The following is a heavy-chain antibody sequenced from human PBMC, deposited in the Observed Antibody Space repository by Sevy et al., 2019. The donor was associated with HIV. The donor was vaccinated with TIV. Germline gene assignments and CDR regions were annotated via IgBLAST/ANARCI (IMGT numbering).Heavy chain of an antibody. Sequence: SETLSLTCTVSGGSISSYYWSWIRQPPGKGLEWIGYIYYSGSTNYNPSLKSRVTISVDTSKNQFSLKLRSVTAADTAVYYCARVGGYAFPFDYWGQGTLVTVSS. D-gene: IGHD5-12*01. V-gene: IGHV4-59*01. J-gene: IGHJ4*02. CDR3: ARVGGYAFPFDY. CDR1: GGSISSYY. CDR2: IYYSGST.